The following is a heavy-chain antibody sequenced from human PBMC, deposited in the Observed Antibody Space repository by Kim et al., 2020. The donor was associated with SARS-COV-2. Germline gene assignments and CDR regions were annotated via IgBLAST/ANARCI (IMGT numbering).Heavy chain of an antibody. CDR1: GFTFSSHW. Sequence: GGSLRLSCAASGFTFSSHWMHWVRQAPGKGLVWVSRTTIDGSNTNYADSVRGRFTISRDNSKNTLYLQINSLRAEDTAVYYCARGPRTSKYNLAAHWGRG. J-gene: IGHJ1*01. CDR2: TTIDGSNT. CDR3: ARGPRTSKYNLAAH. V-gene: IGHV3-74*01. D-gene: IGHD1-20*01.